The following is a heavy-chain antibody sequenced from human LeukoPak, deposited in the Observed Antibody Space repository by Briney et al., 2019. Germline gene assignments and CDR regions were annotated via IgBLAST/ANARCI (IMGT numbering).Heavy chain of an antibody. Sequence: SESLSLTCTVSGGSISSSSYYWGWIRQPPGKGLAGIGSIDDSGSTNYNPALESRATISVDKPKNQSSLKLSSVPDADTAVDYCERDLIEYCSGGSCFVAHAFDIWGQGTMVTVSS. J-gene: IGHJ3*02. CDR1: GGSISSSSYY. CDR3: ERDLIEYCSGGSCFVAHAFDI. CDR2: IDDSGST. V-gene: IGHV4-39*07. D-gene: IGHD2-15*01.